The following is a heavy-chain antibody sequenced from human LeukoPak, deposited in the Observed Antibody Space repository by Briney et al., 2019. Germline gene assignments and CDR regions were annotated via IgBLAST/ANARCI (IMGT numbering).Heavy chain of an antibody. CDR3: AKDGSSWKYYFDY. J-gene: IGHJ4*02. CDR2: IYSGGST. D-gene: IGHD6-6*01. CDR1: GLTVSSNS. V-gene: IGHV3-53*05. Sequence: GGSLRLSCAASGLTVSSNSMSWVRQAPGKGLEWVSFIYSGGSTYYADSVKGRFTISRDNSKNTLYLQMNSLRAEDTAVYYCAKDGSSWKYYFDYWGQGTLVTVSS.